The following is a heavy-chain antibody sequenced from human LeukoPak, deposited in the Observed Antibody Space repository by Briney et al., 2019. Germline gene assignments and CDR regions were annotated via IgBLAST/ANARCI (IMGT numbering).Heavy chain of an antibody. CDR2: MNGEGTTI. J-gene: IGHJ4*02. D-gene: IGHD1-7*01. V-gene: IGHV3-74*01. Sequence: GGSLRLSCATSGLTFRTTWMHWVRQAPGKGLMWVSRMNGEGTTIDYADSVKGRFTVSRDYAENTLFLQMNNLRTEDTALYFCATARNFRFEYWGQGSLVIVSA. CDR3: ATARNFRFEY. CDR1: GLTFRTTW.